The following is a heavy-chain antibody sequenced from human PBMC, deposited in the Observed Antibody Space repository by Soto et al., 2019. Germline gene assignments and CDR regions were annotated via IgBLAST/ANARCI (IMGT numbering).Heavy chain of an antibody. CDR1: GFTFNTYG. Sequence: GGSLRLSCAASGFTFNTYGMHWVRQAPGKGLEWVAFISYDGSNEYYADSVKGRFTISRDNSKNTVFLQMNSLRGEDTAVYYCAKSLAVAAGWFDPWGQGALVTVS. V-gene: IGHV3-30*18. D-gene: IGHD6-19*01. CDR3: AKSLAVAAGWFDP. J-gene: IGHJ5*02. CDR2: ISYDGSNE.